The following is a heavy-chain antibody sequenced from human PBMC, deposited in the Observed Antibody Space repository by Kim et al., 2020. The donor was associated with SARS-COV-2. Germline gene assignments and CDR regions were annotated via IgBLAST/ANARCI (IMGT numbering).Heavy chain of an antibody. CDR3: ATPSPPKSYVFDVCDV. CDR1: GYLFTGYY. CDR2: LDPHSGNT. V-gene: IGHV1-2*06. J-gene: IGHJ3*01. Sequence: ASVKVSCKTSGYLFTGYYVHWVRQAPGQGLEWMGRLDPHSGNTQLSEKFQGRLTLTSDTSISTAYMELRHLKSDDTAVYFCATPSPPKSYVFDVCDVWG. D-gene: IGHD3-16*01.